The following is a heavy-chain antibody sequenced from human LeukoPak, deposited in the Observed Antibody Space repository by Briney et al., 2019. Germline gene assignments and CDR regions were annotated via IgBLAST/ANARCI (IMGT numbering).Heavy chain of an antibody. V-gene: IGHV3-64*01. CDR2: ISSNGGST. J-gene: IGHJ6*03. D-gene: IGHD1-26*01. Sequence: GGSLRLSCAASGFTFSSYAMHWVRQAPGKGLEYVSAISSNGGSTYYANSVKGRFTISRDNSKNTLYLQMGSLRAEDMAVYYCARDAGSYLGYYYYYYMDVWGKGTTVTVSS. CDR1: GFTFSSYA. CDR3: ARDAGSYLGYYYYYYMDV.